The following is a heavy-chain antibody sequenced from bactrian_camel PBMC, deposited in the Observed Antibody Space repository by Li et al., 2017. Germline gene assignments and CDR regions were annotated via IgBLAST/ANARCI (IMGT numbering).Heavy chain of an antibody. J-gene: IGHJ4*01. CDR3: AAGDPVPGIVAIIFRADEYNY. D-gene: IGHD2*01. Sequence: VQLVESGGDLVQPGGSLRLSCAVSGLTFSSAVMTWVRQAPGKVREAVAAHYTGTATTYVADSVKGRFAISEDNAKNVLYLQMNSLQPEDTAMYYCAAGDPVPGIVAIIFRADEYNYWGQGTQVTVS. CDR2: HYTGTATT. CDR1: GLTFSSAV. V-gene: IGHV3S1*01.